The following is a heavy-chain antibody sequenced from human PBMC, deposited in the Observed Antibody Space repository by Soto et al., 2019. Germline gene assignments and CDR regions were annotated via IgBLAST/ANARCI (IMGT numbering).Heavy chain of an antibody. J-gene: IGHJ6*02. CDR1: GYTFTSYG. V-gene: IGHV1-18*01. CDR3: ARGFTYGGTYYYYGMDV. CDR2: ISAYNGNT. Sequence: QVQLVQSGAEVKKPGASVKVSCKASGYTFTSYGISWVRQAPGQGLEWMGWISAYNGNTNYAQKLQGRVTMTTDTTTSTAYMELRSLRSDDTAVYYCARGFTYGGTYYYYGMDVWGQGTTVTVSS. D-gene: IGHD4-17*01.